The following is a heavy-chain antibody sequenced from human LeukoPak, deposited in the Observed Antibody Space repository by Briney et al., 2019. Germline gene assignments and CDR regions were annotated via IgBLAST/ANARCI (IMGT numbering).Heavy chain of an antibody. CDR2: INPNSGGT. D-gene: IGHD2-21*02. CDR1: GYTLTELS. Sequence: GASVKVSCKVSGYTLTELSMHWVRQAPGQGLEWMGWINPNSGGTNYAQKFQGRVTMTRDTSISTAYMELSRLRSDDTAVYYCARPSCGGDCHHAFDIWGQGTMVTVSS. J-gene: IGHJ3*02. V-gene: IGHV1-2*02. CDR3: ARPSCGGDCHHAFDI.